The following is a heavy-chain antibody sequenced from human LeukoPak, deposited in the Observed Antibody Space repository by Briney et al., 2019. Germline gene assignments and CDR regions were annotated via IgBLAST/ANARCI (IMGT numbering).Heavy chain of an antibody. CDR1: CGSISSYY. CDR3: ARHDSSGWTPFDY. Sequence: SETLSLTCTVSCGSISSYYWSWIRQPAGKGLEWIGRMYTIGSTNYNPSLKSRVTMSVDTSKNQFSLKLSSVTAADTAVYYCARHDSSGWTPFDYWGQGTLVTVSS. V-gene: IGHV4-4*07. D-gene: IGHD6-19*01. CDR2: MYTIGST. J-gene: IGHJ4*02.